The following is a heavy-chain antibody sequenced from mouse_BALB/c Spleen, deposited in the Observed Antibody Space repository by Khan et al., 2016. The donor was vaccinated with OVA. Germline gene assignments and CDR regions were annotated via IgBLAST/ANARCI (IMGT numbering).Heavy chain of an antibody. V-gene: IGHV9-3-1*01. CDR3: ARVGSCWYFDV. J-gene: IGHJ1*01. Sequence: QIQLVQSGPELKKPGETVKISCKASGYTFTNYGMTWVKQALGKGLKWMGWINTYTGEPTYADDFKGRFALSLETSPPTASLQINTFNNADTATYFCARVGSCWYFDVWGAGTTFTVSS. CDR2: INTYTGEP. D-gene: IGHD1-1*02. CDR1: GYTFTNYG.